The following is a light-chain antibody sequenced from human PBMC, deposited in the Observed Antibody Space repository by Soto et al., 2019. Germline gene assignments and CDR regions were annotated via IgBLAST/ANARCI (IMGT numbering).Light chain of an antibody. CDR3: EQDKLRGP. V-gene: IGKV3D-15*01. CDR1: QSVSSN. Sequence: EIVMTQSPATLSVSPGERATLSCRASQSVSSNLAWYQQKPGQAPRLLIYGASTRATGIPARFSGSGSGTEDTLTVSKQRTEDFAGYIREQDKLRGPFGGGTKVDIK. CDR2: GAS. J-gene: IGKJ4*01.